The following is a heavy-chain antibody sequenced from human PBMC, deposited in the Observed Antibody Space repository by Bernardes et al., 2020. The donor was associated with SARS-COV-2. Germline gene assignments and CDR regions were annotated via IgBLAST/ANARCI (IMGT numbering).Heavy chain of an antibody. CDR1: GGSFSGYY. V-gene: IGHV4-34*01. CDR3: ARGLT. CDR2: INHSGST. Sequence: SETLSLTCAVYGGSFSGYYWSWIRKPPGKGLEWIGEINHSGSTNYNPSLKSRVTISVDTSKNQFSLKLSSVTAADTAVYYCARGLTWGQGTLVTVSS. J-gene: IGHJ4*02.